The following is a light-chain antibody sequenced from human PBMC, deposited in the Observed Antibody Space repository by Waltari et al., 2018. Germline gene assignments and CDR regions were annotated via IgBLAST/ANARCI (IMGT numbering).Light chain of an antibody. Sequence: QSALTQPPSASGSPGQSVTISCTGTSSDVGGYNYVSWYRQHPGKAPELMIFEVSMRPSGVPDRFSGSKSGNTASLTVSGLQAEDEADYYCSSYAGSNSFDVVFGGGTKLTVL. CDR3: SSYAGSNSFDVV. CDR2: EVS. CDR1: SSDVGGYNY. V-gene: IGLV2-8*01. J-gene: IGLJ2*01.